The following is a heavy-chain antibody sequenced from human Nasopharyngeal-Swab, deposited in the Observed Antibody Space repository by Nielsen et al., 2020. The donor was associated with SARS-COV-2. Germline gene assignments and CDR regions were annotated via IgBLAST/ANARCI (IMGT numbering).Heavy chain of an antibody. CDR2: ITASGGKT. J-gene: IGHJ4*02. Sequence: GESLKISCAASGFTFSSYAMSWVRQAPGKGLEWVSGITASGGKTYYADSVKGRFTLFRDSSKSTLYLQMSSLRAEDTAVYYCAKGSYYPSYYFDYWGQGALVSVSS. V-gene: IGHV3-23*01. CDR1: GFTFSSYA. CDR3: AKGSYYPSYYFDY. D-gene: IGHD1-26*01.